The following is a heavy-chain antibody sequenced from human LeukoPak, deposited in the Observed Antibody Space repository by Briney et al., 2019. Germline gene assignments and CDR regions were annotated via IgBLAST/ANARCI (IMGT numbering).Heavy chain of an antibody. V-gene: IGHV1-69*04. CDR3: ARDEVGADQGSDY. Sequence: ASVKVSCKASGGTFSSYAISWVRQAPGQGLEWMGRIIPILGIANYAQKFQGRVTITADKSTSTAYMVLSSLRPEDTAVYYCARDEVGADQGSDYWGQGTLVTVSS. CDR2: IIPILGIA. D-gene: IGHD1-26*01. J-gene: IGHJ4*02. CDR1: GGTFSSYA.